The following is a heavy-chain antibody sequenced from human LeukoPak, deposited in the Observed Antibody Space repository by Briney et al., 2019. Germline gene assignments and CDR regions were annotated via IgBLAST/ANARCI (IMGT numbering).Heavy chain of an antibody. V-gene: IGHV1-18*01. D-gene: IGHD4-17*01. CDR2: ISAYNGNT. Sequence: ASVKVSCKASGYTFTSYGISWVRQAPGQGREWMGWISAYNGNTNYAQKLQGRVTMTTDTSTSTAYMELRSLRSDDTAVYYCAREAYGDYYFDYWGQGTLVTVSS. J-gene: IGHJ4*02. CDR3: AREAYGDYYFDY. CDR1: GYTFTSYG.